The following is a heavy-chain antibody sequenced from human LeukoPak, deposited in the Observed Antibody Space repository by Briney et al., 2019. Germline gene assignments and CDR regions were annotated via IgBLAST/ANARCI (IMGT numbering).Heavy chain of an antibody. J-gene: IGHJ4*02. D-gene: IGHD3-22*01. V-gene: IGHV3-48*03. CDR2: ISSSGRTI. CDR1: GFTFSIYE. Sequence: GGSLRLSCVASGFTFSIYEMNWVRQAPGKGLDGVSYISSSGRTIYYVDSVKGRFTISGDNAKNSLYLQMKSLRGEDTAVYYCARHDSSGLDYWGQGTLVTVSS. CDR3: ARHDSSGLDY.